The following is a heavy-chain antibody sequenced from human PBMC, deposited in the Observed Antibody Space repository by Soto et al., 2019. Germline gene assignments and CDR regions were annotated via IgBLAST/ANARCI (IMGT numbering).Heavy chain of an antibody. V-gene: IGHV4-31*03. CDR1: GGSIRSEGYC. CDR3: ARASGSSGYLPSDGFDP. Sequence: SETLSLTCTVSGGSIRSEGYCWSWIRQHPGKGLEWIGYISSSGSTYHNPSLKSRVTISADTSKNQLSLKMISVTAADTAVYYCARASGSSGYLPSDGFDPWGQGTLVSVSS. J-gene: IGHJ5*02. D-gene: IGHD3-22*01. CDR2: ISSSGST.